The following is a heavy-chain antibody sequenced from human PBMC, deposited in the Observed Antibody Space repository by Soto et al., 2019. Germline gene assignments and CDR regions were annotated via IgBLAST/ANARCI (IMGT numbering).Heavy chain of an antibody. J-gene: IGHJ4*02. Sequence: PGGSLRLSCAAFGFDVTKYARTWVRPAPGKGMQWVSSLTSNGDSTYYADSVKGRFTTSRDNSKNTLYLQMNSLRADDTAVFYCAKDSPSYTTSPCYFDSWGQGTLVTVSS. D-gene: IGHD2-2*02. CDR1: GFDVTKYA. CDR3: AKDSPSYTTSPCYFDS. V-gene: IGHV3-23*01. CDR2: LTSNGDST.